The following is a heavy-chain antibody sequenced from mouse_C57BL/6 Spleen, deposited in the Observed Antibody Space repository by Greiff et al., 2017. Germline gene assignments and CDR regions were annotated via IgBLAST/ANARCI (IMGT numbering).Heavy chain of an antibody. Sequence: QVQLQQSGPELVKPGASVKISCKASGYAFSSSWMNWVKQRPGKGLEWIGRIYPGDGDTNYNGKFKGKATLTADKSSSTAYMQLSILTSEDSAVYFCAGNWDLYYFYYRGQGTTLTVSS. CDR2: IYPGDGDT. CDR1: GYAFSSSW. J-gene: IGHJ2*01. V-gene: IGHV1-82*01. D-gene: IGHD4-1*01. CDR3: AGNWDLYYFYY.